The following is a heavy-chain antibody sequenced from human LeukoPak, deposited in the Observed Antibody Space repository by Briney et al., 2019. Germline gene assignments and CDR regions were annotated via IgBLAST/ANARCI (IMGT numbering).Heavy chain of an antibody. V-gene: IGHV4-39*07. J-gene: IGHJ4*02. CDR1: GGSISSSSYY. Sequence: TASETLSLTCTVSGGSISSSSYYWGWIRQPPGKGLEWIGSIYYSGSTYYNPSLKSRVTISVDTSKNQFSLKLSSVTAADTAVYYCARVITFGEVIPYWGQGTLVTVSS. CDR2: IYYSGST. CDR3: ARVITFGEVIPY. D-gene: IGHD3-16*02.